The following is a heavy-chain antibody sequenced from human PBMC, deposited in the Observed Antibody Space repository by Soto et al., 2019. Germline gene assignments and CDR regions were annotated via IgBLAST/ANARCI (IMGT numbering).Heavy chain of an antibody. CDR1: GGSISSGGYY. D-gene: IGHD2-2*01. CDR3: ARVGDGYCSSTSCHDAFDI. J-gene: IGHJ3*02. Sequence: LSLTCTVSGGSISSGGYYWSWIRQHPGKGLEWIGYIYYSGSTYYNPSLKSRVTISVDTSKNQFSPKLSSVTAADTAVYYCARVGDGYCSSTSCHDAFDIWGQGTMVTVSS. CDR2: IYYSGST. V-gene: IGHV4-31*03.